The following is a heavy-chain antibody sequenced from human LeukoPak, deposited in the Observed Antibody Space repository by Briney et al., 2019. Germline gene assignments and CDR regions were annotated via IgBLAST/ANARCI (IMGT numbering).Heavy chain of an antibody. V-gene: IGHV4-59*12. CDR1: GGSISSYY. Sequence: SETLSLTCTVSGGSISSYYWSWIRQPPGKGLEWIGYIYYSGSTNYNPSLKSRVTISVDRSNKQSSLKLNSVTAADTAVYYCARDLEFFDYWGQGTLVTVSS. CDR2: IYYSGST. J-gene: IGHJ4*02. CDR3: ARDLEFFDY. D-gene: IGHD3-10*01.